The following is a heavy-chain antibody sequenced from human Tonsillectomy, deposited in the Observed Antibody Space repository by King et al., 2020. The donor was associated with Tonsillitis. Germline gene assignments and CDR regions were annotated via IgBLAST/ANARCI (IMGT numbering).Heavy chain of an antibody. Sequence: VQLVESGAEVKKPGASVKVSCKASGYSFTGYYIHWVLQAPGQGLEWRGWINPNSGGNEYAQKFQGRVTMTRDTSISNAYMELSRLRFDDTAVYYCASLYCSDGKCYAGWFDPWGQGTLVTVSS. V-gene: IGHV1-2*02. D-gene: IGHD2-15*01. CDR2: INPNSGGN. CDR3: ASLYCSDGKCYAGWFDP. CDR1: GYSFTGYY. J-gene: IGHJ5*02.